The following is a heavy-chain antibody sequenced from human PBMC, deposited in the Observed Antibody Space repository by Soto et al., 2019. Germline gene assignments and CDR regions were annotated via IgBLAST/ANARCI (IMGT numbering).Heavy chain of an antibody. J-gene: IGHJ4*02. Sequence: SVKVSCKASGYTFTGYYMHWVRQAPGQGLESMGWINPNSGGTNYAQKFRGWVTMTRDTSISTAYMELSRLRSDDTAVYYCARDARGDEAPMDYWGQGTLVTVSS. D-gene: IGHD3-10*01. CDR1: GYTFTGYY. CDR2: INPNSGGT. CDR3: ARDARGDEAPMDY. V-gene: IGHV1-2*04.